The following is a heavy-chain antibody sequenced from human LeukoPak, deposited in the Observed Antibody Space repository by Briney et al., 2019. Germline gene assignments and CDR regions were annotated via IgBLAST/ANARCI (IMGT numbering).Heavy chain of an antibody. Sequence: ASVKVSCKASGGTFSSYGISWVRQAPGQGLEWMGWISAYNGNTNYAQKLQGRVTMTTDTSTSTAYMELRSLRSDDTAVYYCARVGYYYDSSGYYKTGSFDYWGQGTLVTVSS. J-gene: IGHJ4*02. D-gene: IGHD3-22*01. CDR2: ISAYNGNT. V-gene: IGHV1-18*01. CDR1: GGTFSSYG. CDR3: ARVGYYYDSSGYYKTGSFDY.